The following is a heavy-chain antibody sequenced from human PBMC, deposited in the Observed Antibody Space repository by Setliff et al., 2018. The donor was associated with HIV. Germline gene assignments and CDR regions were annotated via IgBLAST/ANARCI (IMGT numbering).Heavy chain of an antibody. CDR1: GNSISSGYY. CDR3: ARIDGEAADTNY. J-gene: IGHJ4*02. CDR2: IYHTGST. V-gene: IGHV4-38-2*01. Sequence: SETLSLTCVVSGNSISSGYYWGWVRQPPGKGLEWIGSIYHTGSTYYNPSLKGRVTISVDTSKNQFSLKLTSLTAADTAVYYCARIDGEAADTNYWGQGTLVTVSS. D-gene: IGHD6-13*01.